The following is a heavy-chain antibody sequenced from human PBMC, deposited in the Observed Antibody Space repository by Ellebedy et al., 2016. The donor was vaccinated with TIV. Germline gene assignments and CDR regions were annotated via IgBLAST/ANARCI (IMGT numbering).Heavy chain of an antibody. CDR1: GYTFTSYG. CDR3: ARGAGLGYCSSTSCFDY. D-gene: IGHD2-2*01. V-gene: IGHV1-18*01. Sequence: ASVKVSXXASGYTFTSYGISWVRQAPGQGLEWMGWISAYNGNTNYAQKLQGRVTMTTDTSTSTAYMELRSLRSDDTAVYYCARGAGLGYCSSTSCFDYWGQGTLVTVSS. J-gene: IGHJ4*02. CDR2: ISAYNGNT.